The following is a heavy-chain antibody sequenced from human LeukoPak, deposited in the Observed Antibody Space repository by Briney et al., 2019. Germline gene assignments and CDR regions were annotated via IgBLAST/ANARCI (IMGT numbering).Heavy chain of an antibody. CDR1: GFTFSDYY. CDR3: AKDGLYSSGWYYFDY. CDR2: ITNSGSTI. V-gene: IGHV3-11*01. Sequence: GGSLRLSCAASGFTFSDYYMTWIRQAPGKGLEWVSYITNSGSTIYYADSVKGRFTISRDNAKNSLYLQMNSLRAEDTAVYSCAKDGLYSSGWYYFDYWGQGTLVTVSS. J-gene: IGHJ4*02. D-gene: IGHD6-19*01.